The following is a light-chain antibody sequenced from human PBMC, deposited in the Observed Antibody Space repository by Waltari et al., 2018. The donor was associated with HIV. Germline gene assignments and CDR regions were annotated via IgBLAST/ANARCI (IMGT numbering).Light chain of an antibody. CDR1: SLGEKC. J-gene: IGLJ3*02. Sequence: SYEVTQPPSVSVSPGQTASITCSGDSLGEKCTSWYQQRPGQSPVLVIYQDNYRPSGIPDRFSGSNSGNTATLTISGTQSMDEADYYCQAWDSGTVVFGGGTKLTVL. CDR3: QAWDSGTVV. V-gene: IGLV3-1*01. CDR2: QDN.